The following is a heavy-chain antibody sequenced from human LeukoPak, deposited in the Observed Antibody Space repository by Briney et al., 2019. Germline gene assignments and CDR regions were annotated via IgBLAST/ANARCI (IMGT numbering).Heavy chain of an antibody. D-gene: IGHD6-19*01. J-gene: IGHJ4*02. Sequence: SETLSLTCAVSGGSISSGSYYWSWIRQPPGKGLEWIGYIYYSGSTNYNPSLKSRVTISVDTSKNQFSLKLSSVTAADTAVYYCARGAVAATFDYWGQGTLVTVSS. CDR2: IYYSGST. V-gene: IGHV4-61*01. CDR3: ARGAVAATFDY. CDR1: GGSISSGSYY.